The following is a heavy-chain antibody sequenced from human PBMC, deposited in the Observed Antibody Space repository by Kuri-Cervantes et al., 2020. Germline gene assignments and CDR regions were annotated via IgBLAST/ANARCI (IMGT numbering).Heavy chain of an antibody. J-gene: IGHJ3*02. CDR1: GGTFSSYT. CDR2: ISAYNGNT. V-gene: IGHV1-18*01. Sequence: ASVKVSCKASGGTFSSYTISWVRQAPGQGLEWMGWISAYNGNTNYAQKLQGRVTMTTDTSTSTAYMELSRLRSDDTAVYYCARGVVGATGAFDIWGQGTMVTVSS. CDR3: ARGVVGATGAFDI. D-gene: IGHD1-26*01.